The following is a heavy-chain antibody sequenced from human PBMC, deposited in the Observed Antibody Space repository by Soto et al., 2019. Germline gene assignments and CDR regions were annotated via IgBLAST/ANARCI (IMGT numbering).Heavy chain of an antibody. V-gene: IGHV4-4*02. D-gene: IGHD3-9*01. CDR1: GDSMSSFTY. J-gene: IGHJ6*02. CDR3: ARAPGYDILTGYKSLAYYYGMDV. CDR2: IYQSGST. Sequence: PSETLSLTCTVSGDSMSSFTYWTWVRQPPGKGLEWIGEIYQSGSTNYNPSLKSRVTISADKSNNQFSLRLSSVTAADTAVYYCARAPGYDILTGYKSLAYYYGMDVWGQGTTVTVSS.